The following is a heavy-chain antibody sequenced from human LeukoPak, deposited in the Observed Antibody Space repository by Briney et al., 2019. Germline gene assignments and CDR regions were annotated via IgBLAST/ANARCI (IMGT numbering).Heavy chain of an antibody. Sequence: GGSLRLSCAASGFTFSSYWMHWVRQAPGKGLVWVSRINTDGSSTSYADSVKGRFTISRDNAKNTLYLQMNSLRAEDTAVYYCAREPHSGSYLNAFDIWGQGTMVTASS. V-gene: IGHV3-74*01. CDR2: INTDGSST. D-gene: IGHD1-26*01. J-gene: IGHJ3*02. CDR1: GFTFSSYW. CDR3: AREPHSGSYLNAFDI.